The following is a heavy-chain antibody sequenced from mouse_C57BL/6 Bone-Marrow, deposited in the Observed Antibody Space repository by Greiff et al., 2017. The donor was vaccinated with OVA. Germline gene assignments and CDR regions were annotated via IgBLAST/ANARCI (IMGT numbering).Heavy chain of an antibody. D-gene: IGHD1-1*01. Sequence: EVKVVESGGGLVKPGGSLKLSCAASGFTFSSYAMSWVRQTPEKRLEWVATISDGGSYTYYPDNVKGRFTISRDNAKNNLYLQMSHLKSEDTAMYYCARVHYYGSSYDFDYWGQGTTLTVSS. CDR2: ISDGGSYT. CDR1: GFTFSSYA. CDR3: ARVHYYGSSYDFDY. V-gene: IGHV5-4*03. J-gene: IGHJ2*01.